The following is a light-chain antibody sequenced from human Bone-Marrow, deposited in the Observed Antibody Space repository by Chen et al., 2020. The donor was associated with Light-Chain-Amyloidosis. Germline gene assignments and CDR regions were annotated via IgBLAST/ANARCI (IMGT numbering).Light chain of an antibody. J-gene: IGLJ1*01. CDR1: KLGDKY. Sequence: SYELTQPPSVSVSPGQTASITCSGDKLGDKYACWYQQKPGQSPVLVIYQDSKRPSGIPERFSGSNSGNTATLNISGTQAMDEADYYCQAWDSSTAWNVFGTGTKVTVL. V-gene: IGLV3-1*01. CDR3: QAWDSSTAWNV. CDR2: QDS.